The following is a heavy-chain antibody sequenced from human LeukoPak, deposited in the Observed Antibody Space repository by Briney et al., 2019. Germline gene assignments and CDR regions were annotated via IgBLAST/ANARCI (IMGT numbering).Heavy chain of an antibody. CDR1: GYTFTSYD. CDR3: ARGSGVYSSGWYDWFDP. Sequence: GASVKVSCKASGYTFTSYDINWVRQAPGQGLEWMGWMNPNSGNTGYAQKFQGRVTMTRNTSISTAYMELSSLRSEDTAVYYCARGSGVYSSGWYDWFDPWGQGTLVTVSS. D-gene: IGHD6-19*01. J-gene: IGHJ5*02. V-gene: IGHV1-8*01. CDR2: MNPNSGNT.